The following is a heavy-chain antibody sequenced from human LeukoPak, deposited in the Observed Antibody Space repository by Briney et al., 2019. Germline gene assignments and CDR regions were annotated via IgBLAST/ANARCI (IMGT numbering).Heavy chain of an antibody. CDR3: ARAIYDSSGYVRLDYFDY. CDR1: GGSISSGNYY. CDR2: IYTSGST. Sequence: PSETLSLTCTVSGGSISSGNYYWNWIRQPAGKGPEWIGRIYTSGSTNYNPSLKSRVTISVDTSKNQFSLKLSSVTAADTAVYYCARAIYDSSGYVRLDYFDYWGQGTLVTVSS. J-gene: IGHJ4*02. V-gene: IGHV4-61*02. D-gene: IGHD3-22*01.